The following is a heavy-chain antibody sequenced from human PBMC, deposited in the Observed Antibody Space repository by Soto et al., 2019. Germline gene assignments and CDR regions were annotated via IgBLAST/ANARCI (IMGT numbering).Heavy chain of an antibody. Sequence: SETLSLSCAVYGGSFSGYYWSWIRQPPGKGLEWIGEINHSGSTNYNPSLKSRVTISVDTSKNQFSLKLSSVTAADTAVYYCARGRRNGAFDIWGQGTMVTVSS. V-gene: IGHV4-34*01. CDR3: ARGRRNGAFDI. D-gene: IGHD1-1*01. CDR2: INHSGST. J-gene: IGHJ3*02. CDR1: GGSFSGYY.